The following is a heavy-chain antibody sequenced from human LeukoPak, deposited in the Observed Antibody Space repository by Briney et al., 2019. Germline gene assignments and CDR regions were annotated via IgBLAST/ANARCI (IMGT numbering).Heavy chain of an antibody. CDR1: GFTFSDYY. J-gene: IGHJ5*02. CDR2: ISSSGSTI. Sequence: PGGSLRLSCAASGFTFSDYYMSWIRQAPGKGLEWVSYISSSGSTIYYADSVKGRFTISRDNAKNSLYLQMNSRRAEDTAVYYCARDLSYDYGDLNWFDPWGQGTLVTVSP. D-gene: IGHD4-17*01. CDR3: ARDLSYDYGDLNWFDP. V-gene: IGHV3-11*01.